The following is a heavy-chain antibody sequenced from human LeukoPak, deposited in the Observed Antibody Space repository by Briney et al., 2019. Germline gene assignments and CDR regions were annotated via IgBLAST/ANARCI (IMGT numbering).Heavy chain of an antibody. CDR1: GFTFSSYA. Sequence: PGRSLRLSCAASGFTFSSYAVHWVRQAPGKGLEWVAVISYDGSNKYYADSVKGRFTISRDNSKNTLYLQMNSLRAEDTAVYYCARASGSLDAFDIWGQGTMVTVSS. D-gene: IGHD1-26*01. J-gene: IGHJ3*02. CDR3: ARASGSLDAFDI. CDR2: ISYDGSNK. V-gene: IGHV3-30-3*01.